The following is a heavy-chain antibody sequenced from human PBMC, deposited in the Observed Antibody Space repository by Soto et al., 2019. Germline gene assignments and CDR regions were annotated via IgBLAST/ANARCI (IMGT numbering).Heavy chain of an antibody. V-gene: IGHV1-2*02. J-gene: IGHJ4*02. Sequence: ASVKVSCKTSGYTFTGYYIHWVRQAPGQGLEWVGWVNPHSGATDSAQKFQGRVTMTRDTSISTAYMELASLTSDDTALYYCARDPISYSSSHYFDYWGQGTLFTVSS. D-gene: IGHD6-6*01. CDR2: VNPHSGAT. CDR3: ARDPISYSSSHYFDY. CDR1: GYTFTGYY.